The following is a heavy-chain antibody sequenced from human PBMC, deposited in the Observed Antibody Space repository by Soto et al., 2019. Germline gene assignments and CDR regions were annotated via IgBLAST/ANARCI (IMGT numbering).Heavy chain of an antibody. CDR3: ARDGPYSSGWYYFDY. J-gene: IGHJ4*02. CDR1: GYTFTGYY. CDR2: INPNSGGT. V-gene: IGHV1-2*04. D-gene: IGHD6-19*01. Sequence: QVQLVQSGAEVKKPGASVKVSCKASGYTFTGYYMHWVRQAPGQGLEWMGWINPNSGGTNYAQKLQGWVTMTRDTSISTAYMELSRLRSDDTAVYYCARDGPYSSGWYYFDYWGQGTLVTVSS.